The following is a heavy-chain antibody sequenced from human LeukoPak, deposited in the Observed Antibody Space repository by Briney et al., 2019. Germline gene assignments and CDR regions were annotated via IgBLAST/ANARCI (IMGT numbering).Heavy chain of an antibody. D-gene: IGHD5-24*01. CDR1: GYTFTSYA. CDR3: ARDLGEMATIRRGPFDY. J-gene: IGHJ4*02. Sequence: ASVKVSCKASGYTFTSYAMNWVRQAPGQGLEWMGWINTNTGNPTYAQGFTGRFVFSLDTSVSTAYLQISSLKAEDTAVYYCARDLGEMATIRRGPFDYWGQGTLVIVSS. V-gene: IGHV7-4-1*02. CDR2: INTNTGNP.